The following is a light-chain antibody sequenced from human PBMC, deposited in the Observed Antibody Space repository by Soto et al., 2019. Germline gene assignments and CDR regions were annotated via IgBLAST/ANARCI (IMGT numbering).Light chain of an antibody. CDR3: AAWDDNLKSWI. Sequence: QSVLTQSPSASGTPGQTVTISCSGSSSNIGSNPVNWFQQLPGTAPTVLIFSNNQRPSGVPDRISGSKSGTSGSLAISGLQSEDEADYYCAAWDDNLKSWIFGGGTKLTVL. CDR2: SNN. V-gene: IGLV1-44*01. J-gene: IGLJ3*02. CDR1: SSNIGSNP.